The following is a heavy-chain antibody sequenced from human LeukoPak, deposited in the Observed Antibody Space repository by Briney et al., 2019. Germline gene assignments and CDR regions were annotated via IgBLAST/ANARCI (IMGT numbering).Heavy chain of an antibody. CDR1: GGSFSGYY. V-gene: IGHV4-34*01. D-gene: IGHD6-19*01. Sequence: SETLSLTCAVYGGSFSGYYWSWIRQPPGKGLEWIGEINHSGSTNYNPSLKSRVTISVDTSKNQFSLKLSSVTAADTAVYYCASLGEQWLVPYWGQGTLVTVSS. CDR2: INHSGST. CDR3: ASLGEQWLVPY. J-gene: IGHJ4*02.